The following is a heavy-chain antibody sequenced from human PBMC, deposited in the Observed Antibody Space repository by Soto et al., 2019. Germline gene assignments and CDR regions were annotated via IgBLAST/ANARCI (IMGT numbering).Heavy chain of an antibody. Sequence: PGGSLRLSCAASGFTFSSYGMHWVRQAPGKGLEWVAVIWYDGSNKYYADSVKGRFTISRDNSKNTLHLQINSLRAEDTAVYYCAKERYFDWLYFDYWGQGTLVTVSS. CDR2: IWYDGSNK. V-gene: IGHV3-33*06. CDR3: AKERYFDWLYFDY. D-gene: IGHD3-9*01. J-gene: IGHJ4*02. CDR1: GFTFSSYG.